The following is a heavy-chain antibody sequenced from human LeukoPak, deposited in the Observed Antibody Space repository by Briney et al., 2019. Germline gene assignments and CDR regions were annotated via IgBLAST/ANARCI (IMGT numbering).Heavy chain of an antibody. CDR1: GGSISSGSYY. J-gene: IGHJ3*02. CDR3: ARAFGAFDI. D-gene: IGHD3-10*01. V-gene: IGHV4-61*02. CDR2: IYTSGST. Sequence: SQTLSLTCTVSGGSISSGSYYWSWIRQPAGKGLEWIGRIYTSGSTNYNPSLKSRVTMSVDTSKNQSSLKLSSVTAADTALYYCARAFGAFDIWGQGTMVTVSS.